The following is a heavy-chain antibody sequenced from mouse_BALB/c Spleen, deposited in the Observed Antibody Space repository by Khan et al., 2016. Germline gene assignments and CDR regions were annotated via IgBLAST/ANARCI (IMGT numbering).Heavy chain of an antibody. Sequence: EVELVESGGGLVHPGGSLKLSCAASGFDFSRYWMSWVRQAPGKGLEWIGEINPDSYTINYTPSLKDKFIISRDNAKNTLYLQMSKVKSEDTALYYCASAGYYGYLAYWGQGTLVTVSA. CDR1: GFDFSRYW. CDR3: ASAGYYGYLAY. V-gene: IGHV4-1*02. J-gene: IGHJ3*01. CDR2: INPDSYTI. D-gene: IGHD1-1*01.